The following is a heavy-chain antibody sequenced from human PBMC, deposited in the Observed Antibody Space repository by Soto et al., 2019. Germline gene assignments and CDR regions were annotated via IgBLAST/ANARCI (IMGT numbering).Heavy chain of an antibody. D-gene: IGHD6-19*01. CDR2: ISYDGGNE. CDR3: ARATLAAGYSSGWYLDY. Sequence: GSLRLSCAASGFSFSRYAMHWVRQAPDKGLEWVAVISYDGGNEYYGDSVKGRFAISRDNSKNTLYLQMNSLRGEDTAVYFCARATLAAGYSSGWYLDYWGQGTLVTVSS. V-gene: IGHV3-30*09. J-gene: IGHJ4*02. CDR1: GFSFSRYA.